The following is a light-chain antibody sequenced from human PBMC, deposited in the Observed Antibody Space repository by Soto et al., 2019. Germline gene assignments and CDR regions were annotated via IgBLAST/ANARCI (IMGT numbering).Light chain of an antibody. Sequence: EIVLTQSPGTLSLSPGERATLSCRASQSVFNNHIGWYQQKPGQAPRRLIFGASFRATGIPDRFSGSGSGTDFTLTISRLEPEDFAVYYCQQYGSSPTTSGQGTKVEIK. CDR2: GAS. V-gene: IGKV3-20*01. CDR1: QSVFNNH. CDR3: QQYGSSPTT. J-gene: IGKJ1*01.